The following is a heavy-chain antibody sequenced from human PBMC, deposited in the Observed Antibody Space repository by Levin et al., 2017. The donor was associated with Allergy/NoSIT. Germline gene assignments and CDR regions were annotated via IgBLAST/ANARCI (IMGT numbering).Heavy chain of an antibody. CDR3: AHSSTYNWFDP. J-gene: IGHJ5*02. V-gene: IGHV4-34*01. CDR1: GGSFSGYY. Sequence: SETLSLTCAVYGGSFSGYYWSWIRQPPGKGLEWIGEINHSGSTNYNPSLKSRVTISVDTSKNQFSLKLSSVTAADTAVYYCAHSSTYNWFDPWGQGTLVTVSS. CDR2: INHSGST. D-gene: IGHD6-13*01.